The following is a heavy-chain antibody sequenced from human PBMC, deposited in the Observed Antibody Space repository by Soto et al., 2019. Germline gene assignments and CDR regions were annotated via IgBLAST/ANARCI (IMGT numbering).Heavy chain of an antibody. Sequence: GAPVKVCWKASGDTFTDSNSHWVCQAPGKGLEWMGWINPNSGGTNYAQKFQGWVTMTRDTSISTAYMELSRLRSDDTAVYYCARGVSEVPAANWWSFDYWGQGTLVTVSS. V-gene: IGHV1-2*04. CDR1: GDTFTDSN. CDR3: ARGVSEVPAANWWSFDY. CDR2: INPNSGGT. J-gene: IGHJ4*02. D-gene: IGHD2-2*01.